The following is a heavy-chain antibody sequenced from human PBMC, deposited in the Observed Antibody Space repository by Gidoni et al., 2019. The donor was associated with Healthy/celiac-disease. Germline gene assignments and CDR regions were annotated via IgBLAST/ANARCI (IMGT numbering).Heavy chain of an antibody. CDR1: GFTFRSYD. CDR3: ARGGYYDSSGYYYYYGMDV. D-gene: IGHD3-22*01. J-gene: IGHJ6*02. Sequence: EVQLVESGGGLVQPGGSLRLSCAASGFTFRSYDMHWVRQATGKGLEWVSAIGTAGDTYYPGSVKGRFTISRENAKNSLYLQMNSLRAGDTAVYYCARGGYYDSSGYYYYYGMDVWGQGTTVTVSS. CDR2: IGTAGDT. V-gene: IGHV3-13*01.